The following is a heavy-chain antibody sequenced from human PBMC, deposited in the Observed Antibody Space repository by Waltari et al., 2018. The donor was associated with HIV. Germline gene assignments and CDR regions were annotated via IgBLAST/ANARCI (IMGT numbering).Heavy chain of an antibody. CDR1: GFTFSSYW. J-gene: IGHJ5*02. CDR2: INSDGSST. D-gene: IGHD6-13*01. CDR3: AREISSSWAGNWFDP. V-gene: IGHV3-74*01. Sequence: EVQLVESGGGLVQPGGSLRLSCAASGFTFSSYWMNWVRQAPGKGLVWVSCINSDGSSTTYADSVKGRLTISRDNAKNTLYLQMNNLRAEDTAVYYCAREISSSWAGNWFDPWGQGTLVTVSS.